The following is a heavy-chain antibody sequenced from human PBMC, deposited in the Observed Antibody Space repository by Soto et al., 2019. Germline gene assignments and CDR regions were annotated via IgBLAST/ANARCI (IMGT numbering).Heavy chain of an antibody. CDR3: ARQRTTVVTQAYFEH. CDR2: IYYSGRT. CDR1: VESISSSSYY. Sequence: SETLSLTCIFSVESISSSSYYCGWVRQPPGKGLEWIGSIYYSGRTYYNPSFKSRVTISIDTSKNQFSLKLSSVTATDTAVYYCARQRTTVVTQAYFEHLGQGALVSVSS. D-gene: IGHD2-21*02. J-gene: IGHJ4*02. V-gene: IGHV4-39*01.